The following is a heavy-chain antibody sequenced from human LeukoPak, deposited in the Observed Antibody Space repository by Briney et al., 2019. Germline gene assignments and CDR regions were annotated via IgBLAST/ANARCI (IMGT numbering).Heavy chain of an antibody. V-gene: IGHV3-74*01. CDR2: INPDGTDA. CDR1: GFSFSNFL. CDR3: AKGSNFDFDN. Sequence: GGSLRLSCAASGFSFSNFLMHWVRQAPGMGLVWVSQINPDGTDALYADSVKARFTISRDNDKSTLYLQMNTLRADDTAVYYCAKGSNFDFDNWGQGILVSVSS. D-gene: IGHD2/OR15-2a*01. J-gene: IGHJ4*02.